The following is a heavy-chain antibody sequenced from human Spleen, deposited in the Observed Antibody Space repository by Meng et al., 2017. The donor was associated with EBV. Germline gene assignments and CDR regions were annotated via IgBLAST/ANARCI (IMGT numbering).Heavy chain of an antibody. CDR3: ARWGSPVAGLDY. J-gene: IGHJ4*01. D-gene: IGHD6-19*01. Sequence: QVQLEQSGAEVKKPGASVKVSCKASRYTFTTYNINWVRQATGQGLDWMGWMNGGDGHTKYSRKFQGRVTITRDTSATTAYLYLSSLTSEDTGVYYCARWGSPVAGLDYWGHGTLVTVSS. CDR1: RYTFTTYN. V-gene: IGHV1-3*01. CDR2: MNGGDGHT.